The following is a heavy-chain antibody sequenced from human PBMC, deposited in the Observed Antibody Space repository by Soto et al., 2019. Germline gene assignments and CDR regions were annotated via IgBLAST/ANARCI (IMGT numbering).Heavy chain of an antibody. CDR3: AKDSWAIFGVPAGEYYATYV. Sequence: GGSLRLSCVASGFTFENYAMSWVRQAPGKGLEWVSAISGSGGTTYYSDSVKGRFTISRDNSKNTVYLQMNDLRVEDAAEYFCAKDSWAIFGVPAGEYYATYVWGQGTNVTVP. D-gene: IGHD3-3*01. CDR2: ISGSGGTT. CDR1: GFTFENYA. J-gene: IGHJ6*02. V-gene: IGHV3-23*01.